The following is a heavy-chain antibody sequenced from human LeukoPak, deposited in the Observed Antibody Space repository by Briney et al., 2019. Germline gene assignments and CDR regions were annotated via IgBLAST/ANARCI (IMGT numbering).Heavy chain of an antibody. Sequence: PGGSLRLSCVVSGFTFSTYTMNWVRQAPGKGLEWVSSISSGSRDIYYADSLKGRFTISRDNSKNTLYLQMNSLRAEDTAVYYCAKEGIAARLYYYYYYMDVWGKGTTVTVSS. CDR1: GFTFSTYT. J-gene: IGHJ6*03. V-gene: IGHV3-21*01. CDR3: AKEGIAARLYYYYYYMDV. CDR2: ISSGSRDI. D-gene: IGHD6-6*01.